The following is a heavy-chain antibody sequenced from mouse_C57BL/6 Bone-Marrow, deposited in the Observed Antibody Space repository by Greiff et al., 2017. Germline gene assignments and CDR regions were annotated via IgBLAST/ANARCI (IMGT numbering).Heavy chain of an antibody. CDR1: GFTFSSYG. Sequence: EVKVVESGGDLVKPGGSLKLSCAASGFTFSSYGMSWVRQTPDKRLEWVATISSGGSYTYYPDSVKGRFTISRDNAKNTLYLQMSSLKSEDTAMYYCARDDYVLFAYWGQETLVTVSA. J-gene: IGHJ3*01. CDR2: ISSGGSYT. V-gene: IGHV5-6*01. D-gene: IGHD2-4*01. CDR3: ARDDYVLFAY.